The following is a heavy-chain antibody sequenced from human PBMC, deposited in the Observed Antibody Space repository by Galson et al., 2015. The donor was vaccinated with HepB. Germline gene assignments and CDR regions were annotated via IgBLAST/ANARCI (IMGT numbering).Heavy chain of an antibody. CDR1: GFTFSSYA. D-gene: IGHD2-2*01. CDR3: AKKVVAAASGGFDV. V-gene: IGHV3-23*01. J-gene: IGHJ3*01. Sequence: SLRLSCAASGFTFSSYAMNWVRQAPGKGLEWVSTISGTGGGTYYPDSVKGRFTISRDNSKNTVYLQMNSLRAEDTAIYYCAKKVVAAASGGFDVWGQGTMVTVSS. CDR2: ISGTGGGT.